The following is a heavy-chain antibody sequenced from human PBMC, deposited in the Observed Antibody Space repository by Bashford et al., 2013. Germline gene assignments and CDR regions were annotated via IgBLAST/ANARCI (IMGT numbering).Heavy chain of an antibody. J-gene: IGHJ4*02. D-gene: IGHD6-19*01. V-gene: IGHV1-3*01. Sequence: WVRQAPGQRPEWMGLFNPGNDYTRFSQKFQGRVTITRDPSASTAYMELSGLTFDDTAMYYCAGGYSSGRMGYWGRGTLVTVSS. CDR3: AGGYSSGRMGY. CDR2: FNPGNDYT.